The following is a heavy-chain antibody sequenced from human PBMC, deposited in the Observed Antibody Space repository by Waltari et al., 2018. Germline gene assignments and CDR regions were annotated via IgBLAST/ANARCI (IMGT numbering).Heavy chain of an antibody. CDR3: ALDTGALWMDV. CDR2: INPSGGST. D-gene: IGHD2-21*01. J-gene: IGHJ6*02. CDR1: EYTFTSSY. Sequence: QVQLVQSGAEVKKPGASVKISCKTSEYTFTSSYIHWVRQAPGQGLEWMGIINPSGGSTIYAQKCQCRVTMTRDTSTSTVYMELSSLRSDDTAVYYCALDTGALWMDVWGQGTTVTVSS. V-gene: IGHV1-46*01.